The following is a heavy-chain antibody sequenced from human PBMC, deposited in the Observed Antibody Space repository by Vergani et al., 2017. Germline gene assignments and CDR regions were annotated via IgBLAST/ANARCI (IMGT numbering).Heavy chain of an antibody. V-gene: IGHV1-69*06. J-gene: IGHJ3*02. Sequence: QVQLVQSGTEVKKPGSSVKVSCKASGGTFSSYGISWVRQAPGQGLEWMGGIIPMFGTANYAQKFQGRVTITADKSTSTAYMELSSLRSEDTAAYYCARDFDSSGYNAFDIWGQGTMVTVSS. CDR2: IIPMFGTA. D-gene: IGHD3-22*01. CDR3: ARDFDSSGYNAFDI. CDR1: GGTFSSYG.